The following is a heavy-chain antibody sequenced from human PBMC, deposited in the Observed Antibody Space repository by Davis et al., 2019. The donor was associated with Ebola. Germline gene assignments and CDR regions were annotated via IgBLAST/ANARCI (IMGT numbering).Heavy chain of an antibody. J-gene: IGHJ4*02. CDR1: GFTFSSYW. D-gene: IGHD3-3*01. CDR2: ISWNSGSI. V-gene: IGHV3-9*01. CDR3: AKASYDFWSGYGNYFDY. Sequence: PGGSLRLSCAASGFTFSSYWMSWVRQAPGKGLEWVSGISWNSGSIGYADSVKGRFTISRDNAKNSLYLQMNSLRAEDTALYYCAKASYDFWSGYGNYFDYWGQGTLVTVSS.